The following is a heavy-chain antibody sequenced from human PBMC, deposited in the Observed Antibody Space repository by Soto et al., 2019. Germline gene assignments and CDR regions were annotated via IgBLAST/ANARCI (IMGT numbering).Heavy chain of an antibody. CDR1: GDSISSVGYY. J-gene: IGHJ5*02. Sequence: QVQLQESGPGLVKPSQTLSLTCAVSGDSISSVGYYWSWIRQHPGKGLEWIGYIYYSGTTYYNPSLVSGVTISGDTTKKQFSRRLTSVTVADTAMYYCARVVFGIAPDGKGYWFALWGQGTVVTVSS. V-gene: IGHV4-31*11. D-gene: IGHD6-25*01. CDR2: IYYSGTT. CDR3: ARVVFGIAPDGKGYWFAL.